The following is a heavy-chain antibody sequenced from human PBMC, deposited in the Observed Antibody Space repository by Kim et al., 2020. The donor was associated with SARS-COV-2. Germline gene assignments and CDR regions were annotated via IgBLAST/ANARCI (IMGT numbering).Heavy chain of an antibody. Sequence: GGSLRLSCTGSGFTFSDYYLTWIRRAPGKGLEWIAYISSRSGTIDYADSVKGRFTISRDNAKSYGDLQMNSLRVEDTAVYYCARTDPAQFLYYGMDVWGQGTTVIVSS. D-gene: IGHD3-3*01. CDR3: ARTDPAQFLYYGMDV. V-gene: IGHV3-11*01. CDR2: ISSRSGTI. J-gene: IGHJ6*02. CDR1: GFTFSDYY.